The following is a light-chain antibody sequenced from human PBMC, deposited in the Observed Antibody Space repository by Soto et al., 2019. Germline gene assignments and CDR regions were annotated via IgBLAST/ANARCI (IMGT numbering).Light chain of an antibody. CDR2: GAS. V-gene: IGKV3-20*01. CDR1: QSVRNSY. J-gene: IGKJ4*01. Sequence: EIVLTQSPGTLSLSPGERATLSCRASQSVRNSYLAWYQQKPGQAPRLLVYGASSRATGIPDRLSGSGSGTDFTLIISRLEPEDFAVYYCQQYGSSPLTFGGGTKVEIK. CDR3: QQYGSSPLT.